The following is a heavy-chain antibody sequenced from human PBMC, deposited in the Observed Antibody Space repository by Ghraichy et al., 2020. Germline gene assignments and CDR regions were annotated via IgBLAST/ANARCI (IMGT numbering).Heavy chain of an antibody. Sequence: GPTLVKPTQTLTLTCTFSGFSLSTSGVGVGWIRQPPGKALEWLALIYWNDDKRYSPSLKSRLTITKDTSKNQVVLTMTNMDPVDTATYYCAHSRGPRFLEWLLSGFDYWGQGTLVTVSS. CDR1: GFSLSTSGVG. CDR3: AHSRGPRFLEWLLSGFDY. J-gene: IGHJ4*02. V-gene: IGHV2-5*01. CDR2: IYWNDDK. D-gene: IGHD3-3*01.